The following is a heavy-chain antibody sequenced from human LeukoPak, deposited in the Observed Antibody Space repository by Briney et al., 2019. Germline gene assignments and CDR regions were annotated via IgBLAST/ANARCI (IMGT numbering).Heavy chain of an antibody. V-gene: IGHV3-20*04. J-gene: IGHJ3*02. CDR1: GFTFSSSA. CDR2: INWNGGST. D-gene: IGHD2-2*02. CDR3: ARRDIVVVPAAIFGTFDI. Sequence: PGGSLRLSCAASGFTFSSSAMTWVRQAPGKGLEWVSGINWNGGSTGYADSVKGRFTISRDNAKNSLYLQMNSLRAEDTALYYCARRDIVVVPAAIFGTFDIWGQGTMVTVSS.